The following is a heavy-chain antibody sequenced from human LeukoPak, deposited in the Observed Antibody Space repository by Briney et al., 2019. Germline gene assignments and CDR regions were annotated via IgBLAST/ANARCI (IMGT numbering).Heavy chain of an antibody. Sequence: GASVKVSCKVSGYALTELSIHWVRQAPGKGFEGMGGVDPKDGETIYAQNFQDRVTVTDDRSTDTSYMELRGLTSEDTALYYCAGDVLVSGGSYYHGFWGQGTLVTVSS. CDR1: GYALTELS. D-gene: IGHD3-10*01. CDR3: AGDVLVSGGSYYHGF. V-gene: IGHV1-24*01. CDR2: VDPKDGET. J-gene: IGHJ4*02.